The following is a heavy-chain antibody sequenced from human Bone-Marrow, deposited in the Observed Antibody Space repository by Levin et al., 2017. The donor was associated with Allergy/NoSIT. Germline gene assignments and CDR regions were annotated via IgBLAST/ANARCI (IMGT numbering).Heavy chain of an antibody. J-gene: IGHJ4*02. Sequence: NPGESLKISCKGSGYIFTTYWISWVRQLPGKGLEWMGRIDPTDSYTNYSPSFEGHVTISADKSISTAYLQWSSLKASDTAMYYCARLSSPLGIAAAGTPDYWGQGTLVTVSS. CDR2: IDPTDSYT. D-gene: IGHD6-13*01. CDR3: ARLSSPLGIAAAGTPDY. V-gene: IGHV5-10-1*01. CDR1: GYIFTTYW.